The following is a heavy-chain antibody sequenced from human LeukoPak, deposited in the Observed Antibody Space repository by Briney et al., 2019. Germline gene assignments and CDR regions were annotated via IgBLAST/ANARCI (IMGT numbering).Heavy chain of an antibody. CDR2: ISDDGSNK. V-gene: IGHV3-30*04. D-gene: IGHD3-22*01. Sequence: GGSLRLSCAASGFSISRYAMHWVRQAPGKGLEWVAVISDDGSNKYYADSAKGRFTISRDNSKNTLYLQMNSLRAEDTAVYYCAKDFGVYYDRYNFDYWGQGTLVTVSS. CDR1: GFSISRYA. CDR3: AKDFGVYYDRYNFDY. J-gene: IGHJ4*02.